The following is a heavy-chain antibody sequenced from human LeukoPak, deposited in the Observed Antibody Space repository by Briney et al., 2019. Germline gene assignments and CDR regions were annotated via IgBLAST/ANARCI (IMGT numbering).Heavy chain of an antibody. CDR1: GFTFSTYG. CDR2: IGGSGETT. J-gene: IGHJ5*02. Sequence: GGSLRLSCAASGFTFSTYGMSWVRQAPGKGLEWVAIIGGSGETTIYGDSVKGRLTISRDNSKNTVYLQMNSLRAEDTAVYYCARDFRGNKPNWFDPWGQGTLVTVSS. CDR3: ARDFRGNKPNWFDP. V-gene: IGHV3-23*01. D-gene: IGHD1-14*01.